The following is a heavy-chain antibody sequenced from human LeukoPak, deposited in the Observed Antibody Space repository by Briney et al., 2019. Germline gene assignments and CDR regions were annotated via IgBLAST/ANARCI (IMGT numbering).Heavy chain of an antibody. CDR2: ISSSSSTI. Sequence: GGSLRLSCAASGFTFSSYSMNWVRQAPGKGLEWVSYISSSSSTIYYADSVKGRFTISRDNAKNSLYLQMNSLGAEDTAVYYCARDSDYVFDYWGQGTLVTVSS. V-gene: IGHV3-48*04. CDR1: GFTFSSYS. J-gene: IGHJ4*02. CDR3: ARDSDYVFDY. D-gene: IGHD4-17*01.